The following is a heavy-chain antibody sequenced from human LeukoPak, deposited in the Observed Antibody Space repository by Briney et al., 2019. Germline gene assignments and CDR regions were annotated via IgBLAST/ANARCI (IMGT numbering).Heavy chain of an antibody. Sequence: GRSLRLSCAASGFTFSSYGMHWVRQAPGKGLEWVAVIWYDGSNKYYADSVKGRFTISRDNSKNTLYLQMNSLRAEDTAVYYCARLARIAAAGTPWGDYWGQGTLVTVPS. CDR2: IWYDGSNK. CDR1: GFTFSSYG. CDR3: ARLARIAAAGTPWGDY. J-gene: IGHJ4*02. V-gene: IGHV3-33*01. D-gene: IGHD6-13*01.